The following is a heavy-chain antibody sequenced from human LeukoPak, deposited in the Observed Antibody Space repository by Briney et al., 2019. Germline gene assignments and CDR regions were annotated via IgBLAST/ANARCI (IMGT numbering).Heavy chain of an antibody. CDR1: GYTFTSYG. V-gene: IGHV1-18*01. J-gene: IGHJ4*02. CDR2: ISAYNGNT. CDR3: ARDGSGWHNNPNFDY. Sequence: ASVKVSCKASGYTFTSYGISWVRQAPGQGLEWMGWISAYNGNTNYAQKLQGRVTMTTDTSTSTAYMELRSLRSDDTAVYYCARDGSGWHNNPNFDYWGQRTLVTVSS. D-gene: IGHD6-19*01.